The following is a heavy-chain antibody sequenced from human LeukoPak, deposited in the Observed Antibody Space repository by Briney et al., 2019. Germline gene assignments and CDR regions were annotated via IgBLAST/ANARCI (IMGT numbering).Heavy chain of an antibody. CDR3: ARFWSGGRNYYYYYYMDV. CDR2: IYTSGST. V-gene: IGHV4-4*07. J-gene: IGHJ6*03. CDR1: GGSISSYY. Sequence: PSETLSLTCTVSGGSISSYYWSWIRQPAGKGLEWIGRIYTSGSTNYNPSLKSRVTISVDTSKNQFSLKLSSVTAADTAVYYCARFWSGGRNYYYYYYMDVWGKGTTVTVSS. D-gene: IGHD2-15*01.